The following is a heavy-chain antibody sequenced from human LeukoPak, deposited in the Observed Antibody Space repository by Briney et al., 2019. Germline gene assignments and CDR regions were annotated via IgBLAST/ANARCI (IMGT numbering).Heavy chain of an antibody. V-gene: IGHV6-1*01. D-gene: IGHD6-13*01. CDR1: GDSVSSNSAA. CDR2: TYYRSKWYN. J-gene: IGHJ4*02. Sequence: SQTLSLTCAISGDSVSSNSAAWNWIRQSPSRGLEWLGRTYYRSKWYNDYAVSVKSRITINPDTSKNQFSLQLNSVTPEDTAVYYCARDKVSKGEQQLSHRVDYWGQGTLVTVSS. CDR3: ARDKVSKGEQQLSHRVDY.